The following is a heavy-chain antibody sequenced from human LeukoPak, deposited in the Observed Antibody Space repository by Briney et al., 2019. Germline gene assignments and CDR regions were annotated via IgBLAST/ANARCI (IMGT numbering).Heavy chain of an antibody. D-gene: IGHD2-21*01. CDR1: GFIFNNFV. Sequence: GGSLRLSCAASGFIFNNFVMSWVRQDPGKGLEWVASVSNSGDPTYYADSGKGRFTISRDNSKNTLYLQMNNLRADDTAVYYCARHPTGFPNWFGPWGQGTLVTVSS. CDR3: ARHPTGFPNWFGP. CDR2: VSNSGDPT. V-gene: IGHV3-23*01. J-gene: IGHJ5*02.